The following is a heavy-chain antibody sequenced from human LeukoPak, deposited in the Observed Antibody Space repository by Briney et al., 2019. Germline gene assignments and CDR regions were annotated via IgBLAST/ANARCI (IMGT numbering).Heavy chain of an antibody. CDR3: AKKSSSSWPNFDF. J-gene: IGHJ4*02. Sequence: GGSLRLSCAAAGFTFSNYAMSWVRQAPGKGLEGVSAITASGGSTYYADSVKGRFTISRDNSKNTLHLQVNSLRADDTAIYYCAKKSSSSWPNFDFWGQGTLVTVSS. V-gene: IGHV3-23*01. CDR1: GFTFSNYA. CDR2: ITASGGST. D-gene: IGHD6-13*01.